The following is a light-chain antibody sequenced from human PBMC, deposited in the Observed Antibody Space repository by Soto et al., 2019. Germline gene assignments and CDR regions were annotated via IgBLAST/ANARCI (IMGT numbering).Light chain of an antibody. CDR1: QGISGW. CDR2: AAS. Sequence: DIQMTQSPSSVSASVGDRVTITCRASQGISGWLAWYQQKPGKAPKLLIYAASTLESGVPSRFSGGRSGTDFTLTINNLHPEDFATYYCQQATISQLTFGGGTKVEIK. V-gene: IGKV1-12*01. J-gene: IGKJ4*01. CDR3: QQATISQLT.